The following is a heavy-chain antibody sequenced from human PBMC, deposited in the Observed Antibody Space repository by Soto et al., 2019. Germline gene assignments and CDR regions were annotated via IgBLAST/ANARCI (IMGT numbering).Heavy chain of an antibody. CDR2: CSGSGGTT. Sequence: GGSLRLSCVASGFTFSIYPMSWVRQAPGEGLQWVSTCSGSGGTTYYADSVKGRFSVSRDNSKNTLYLQMNSLRAEDTALYYCAKDLGYCSSTSCYTNYYYGMDVWGQGTTVTVSS. CDR1: GFTFSIYP. V-gene: IGHV3-23*01. CDR3: AKDLGYCSSTSCYTNYYYGMDV. D-gene: IGHD2-2*02. J-gene: IGHJ6*02.